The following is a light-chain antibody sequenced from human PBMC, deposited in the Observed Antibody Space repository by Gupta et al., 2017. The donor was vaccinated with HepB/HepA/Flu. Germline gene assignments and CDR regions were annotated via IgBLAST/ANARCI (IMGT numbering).Light chain of an antibody. CDR2: YDS. Sequence: SYVLTQPPSVSVAPGKTARITCGGNNIGSKSVHCYQQKPGQAPVLVIYYDSDRPSGIPERFSGSNSGNTATLTISRVEAGDEADYYCQVWDSSSWVFGGGTKLTVL. J-gene: IGLJ3*02. CDR1: NIGSKS. CDR3: QVWDSSSWV. V-gene: IGLV3-21*04.